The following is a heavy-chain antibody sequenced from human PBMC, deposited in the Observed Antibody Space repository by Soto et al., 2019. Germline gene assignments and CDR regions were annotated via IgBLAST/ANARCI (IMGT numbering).Heavy chain of an antibody. V-gene: IGHV4-31*03. CDR1: GGSISSGGYY. Sequence: SETLSLTCIVSGGSISSGGYYWSWIRQHPGKGLEWIGYIYYSGSTYYNPSLKSRVTISVDTSKNQFSLKLSSVTAADTAVYYCARDVKINYYDSSGYYFDYWGQGTLVTVSS. CDR3: ARDVKINYYDSSGYYFDY. CDR2: IYYSGST. D-gene: IGHD3-22*01. J-gene: IGHJ4*02.